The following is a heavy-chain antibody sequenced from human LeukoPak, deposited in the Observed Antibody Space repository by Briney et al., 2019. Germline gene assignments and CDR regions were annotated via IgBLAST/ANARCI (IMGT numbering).Heavy chain of an antibody. CDR3: ARGGDYGDPLGDY. CDR1: GFTFSSYW. Sequence: GGSLRLSCAASGFTFSSYWMHWVRQAPGKGLVWVSRISSDGSSTTYADSVKGRFTISRDNAKNTLYLQMNSLRVEDTAVYYCARGGDYGDPLGDYWGQGNLVTVSS. CDR2: ISSDGSST. D-gene: IGHD4-17*01. V-gene: IGHV3-74*01. J-gene: IGHJ4*01.